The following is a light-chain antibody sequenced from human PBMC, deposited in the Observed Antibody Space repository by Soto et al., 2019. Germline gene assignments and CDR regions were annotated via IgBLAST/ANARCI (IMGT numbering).Light chain of an antibody. CDR2: DAY. V-gene: IGKV3-20*01. CDR1: QSVRSNF. J-gene: IGKJ2*01. CDR3: QQYAGSLRT. Sequence: EIVLTQSPGTLSLSPGDTATLSCRASQSVRSNFLAWYQHKPGQAPRLLIHDAYSRATGIPDRFSGSGSDRAFTLTISRLEPEDFAVYYCQQYAGSLRTFGQGTKLEIK.